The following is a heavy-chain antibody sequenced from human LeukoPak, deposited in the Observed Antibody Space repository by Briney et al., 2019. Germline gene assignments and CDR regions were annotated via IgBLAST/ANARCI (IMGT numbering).Heavy chain of an antibody. CDR1: GGSISSGDYY. Sequence: SETLSLTCTVSGGSISSGDYYWTWIRQPPGKGLEWIEYIYYSGNTHYNPSLKSRVTISVDTSKNQFSLKLTSVTAADTAVYYCARVRGYCSSTICYRYYFDYWGQGTLVTVSS. CDR3: ARVRGYCSSTICYRYYFDY. J-gene: IGHJ4*02. CDR2: IYYSGNT. V-gene: IGHV4-30-4*01. D-gene: IGHD2-2*01.